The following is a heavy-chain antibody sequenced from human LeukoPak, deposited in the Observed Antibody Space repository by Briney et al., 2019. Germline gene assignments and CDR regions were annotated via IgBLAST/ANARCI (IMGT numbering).Heavy chain of an antibody. J-gene: IGHJ4*02. CDR1: GFTFSSYA. CDR2: ISGSGGST. D-gene: IGHD6-19*01. CDR3: AKGSGAPRGRIAVAGPIDY. V-gene: IGHV3-23*01. Sequence: TGGSLRLSCAASGFTFSSYAMSWVRQAPGKGLEWVSAISGSGGSTYYADSVKGRFTISGDNYKNTLYLQMNSLRAEDTAVYYCAKGSGAPRGRIAVAGPIDYWGQGTLVTVSS.